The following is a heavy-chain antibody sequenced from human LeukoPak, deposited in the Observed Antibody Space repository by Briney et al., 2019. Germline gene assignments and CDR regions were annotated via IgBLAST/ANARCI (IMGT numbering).Heavy chain of an antibody. D-gene: IGHD5-12*01. V-gene: IGHV3-21*01. CDR1: GFTFSSYS. Sequence: GGSLRLSCAASGFTFSSYSMNWVRQAPGKGLEWVSSISSSSSYIYYADSVKGRFTISRDNAKNSLYLQMNSLRAEDTAVYYCARDPPLKLATISRDAFDIWGQGTMVTVSS. CDR2: ISSSSSYI. CDR3: ARDPPLKLATISRDAFDI. J-gene: IGHJ3*02.